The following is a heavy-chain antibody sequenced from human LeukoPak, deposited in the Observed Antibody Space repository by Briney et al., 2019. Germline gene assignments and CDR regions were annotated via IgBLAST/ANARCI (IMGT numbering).Heavy chain of an antibody. CDR1: GGSISSSSYY. V-gene: IGHV4-39*01. CDR2: IYYSGST. Sequence: KPSETPSLTCTVSGGSISSSSYYWGWIRQPPGKGLEWIGSIYYSGSTYYNPSLKSRVTISVDTSKNQFSLKLSSVTAADTAVYYCARLPSTPYNWFDPWGQGTLVTVSS. CDR3: ARLPSTPYNWFDP. D-gene: IGHD2-15*01. J-gene: IGHJ5*02.